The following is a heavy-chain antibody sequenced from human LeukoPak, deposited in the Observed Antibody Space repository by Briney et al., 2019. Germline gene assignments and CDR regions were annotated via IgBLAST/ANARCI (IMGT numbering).Heavy chain of an antibody. CDR1: GFTFSNYA. Sequence: GGSLRLSCAASGFTFSNYAMNWVRQAPGKGLEWVSTVSATGGTTYYGDSVKGRLTISRDNSKSTLYLHMNSLRPEDTAVYYCARDQEAAGTRLGWFDPWGQGTLVTVSS. CDR2: VSATGGTT. D-gene: IGHD2-15*01. J-gene: IGHJ5*02. V-gene: IGHV3-23*01. CDR3: ARDQEAAGTRLGWFDP.